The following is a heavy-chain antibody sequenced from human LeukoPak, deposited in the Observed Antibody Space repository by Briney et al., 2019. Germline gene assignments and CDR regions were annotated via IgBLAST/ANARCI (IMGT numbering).Heavy chain of an antibody. V-gene: IGHV4-39*01. J-gene: IGHJ3*02. CDR2: IYYSGST. CDR3: ARHGAYSGSQGAFDI. Sequence: SETLSLTCTVSGGSISSSSYYWGWIRQPPGNGLEWIGSIYYSGSTYYNPSLKSRVTISVDTSKNQFSLKLSSVTAADMAVYYCARHGAYSGSQGAFDIWGQGTMVTVSS. CDR1: GGSISSSSYY. D-gene: IGHD1-26*01.